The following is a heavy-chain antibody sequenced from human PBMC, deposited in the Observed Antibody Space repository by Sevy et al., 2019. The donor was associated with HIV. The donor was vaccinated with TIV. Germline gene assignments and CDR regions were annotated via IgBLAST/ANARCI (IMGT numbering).Heavy chain of an antibody. CDR1: GYTFIGYF. V-gene: IGHV1-2*02. CDR3: AREMELVNKGTQEFYY. D-gene: IGHD1-7*01. Sequence: ASVKVSCKASGYTFIGYFMHWVRQAPGQGLEWMGWINPNSGDTNYSQKFQDRVTMTRDTSINTAYMELSRLRSDDTALYYCAREMELVNKGTQEFYYWGQGTLVTVSS. CDR2: INPNSGDT. J-gene: IGHJ4*02.